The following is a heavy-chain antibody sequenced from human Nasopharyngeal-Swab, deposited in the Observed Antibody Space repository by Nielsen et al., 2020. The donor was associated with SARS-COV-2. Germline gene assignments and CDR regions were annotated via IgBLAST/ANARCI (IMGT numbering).Heavy chain of an antibody. CDR1: GYSFTSYW. CDR3: ARIAAAGTSYFDY. D-gene: IGHD6-13*01. Sequence: GESLKISCKGSGYSFTSYWIGWVRQMPGKDLEWMGIIYPGDSDTRYSPSFQGQVAISADKSISTAYLQWSSLKASDTAMYYCARIAAAGTSYFDYWGQGTLVTVSS. V-gene: IGHV5-51*01. CDR2: IYPGDSDT. J-gene: IGHJ4*02.